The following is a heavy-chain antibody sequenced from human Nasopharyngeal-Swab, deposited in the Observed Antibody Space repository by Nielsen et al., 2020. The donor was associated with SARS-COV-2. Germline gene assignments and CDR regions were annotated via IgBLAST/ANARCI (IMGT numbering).Heavy chain of an antibody. V-gene: IGHV3-7*03. D-gene: IGHD2-15*01. CDR2: INQDGSEK. CDR1: GFTFSTYW. CDR3: ARGPAASPDFNY. Sequence: GESLKISCAASGFTFSTYWMHWVRQAPGKGLEWVANINQDGSEKYYVDSVKGRFTISRDNAKNSLYLQMNSLRAEDTAVYYCARGPAASPDFNYWGQGTLVTVSS. J-gene: IGHJ4*02.